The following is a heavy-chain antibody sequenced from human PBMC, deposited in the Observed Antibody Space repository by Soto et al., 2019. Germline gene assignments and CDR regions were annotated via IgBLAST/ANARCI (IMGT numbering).Heavy chain of an antibody. V-gene: IGHV4-34*01. Sequence: SETLSLTCAVYGGSFSGYYWSWIRQPPGKGLEWIGEINHSGSTNYNPSLKSRVTISVDTSKNQFSLKLSSVTAADTAVYYCARGRVLHLGELSLYGLFDYWGQGTLVTVSS. J-gene: IGHJ4*02. CDR2: INHSGST. CDR3: ARGRVLHLGELSLYGLFDY. CDR1: GGSFSGYY. D-gene: IGHD3-16*02.